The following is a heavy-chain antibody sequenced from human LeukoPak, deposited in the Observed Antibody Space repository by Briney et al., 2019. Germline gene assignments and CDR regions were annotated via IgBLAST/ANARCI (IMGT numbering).Heavy chain of an antibody. CDR3: ARRWNYGRNYYIDV. Sequence: SETLSPTCAVYGGSFSNYYWSWIRQPPGKGLEWLGEINDSGRANYNPSLMSRVTVSVDMSKNQFSLRLTSVTATDTAVYYCARRWNYGRNYYIDVWGKGATVSVSS. J-gene: IGHJ6*03. CDR1: GGSFSNYY. D-gene: IGHD1-7*01. CDR2: INDSGRA. V-gene: IGHV4-34*01.